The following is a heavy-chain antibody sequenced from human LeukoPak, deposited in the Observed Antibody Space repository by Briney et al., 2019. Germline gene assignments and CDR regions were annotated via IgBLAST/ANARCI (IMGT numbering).Heavy chain of an antibody. J-gene: IGHJ4*02. CDR3: ARVFGELGY. D-gene: IGHD3-10*01. V-gene: IGHV3-48*01. CDR2: ISSSSSTT. CDR1: GLSFSTYT. Sequence: PGGSLRLSCAASGLSFSTYTMNWVRQAPGKGPEWVSYISSSSSTTYYADSVKGRFTISRDNSKNTLYLQMNSLRAEDTAVYYCARVFGELGYWGQGTLVTVSS.